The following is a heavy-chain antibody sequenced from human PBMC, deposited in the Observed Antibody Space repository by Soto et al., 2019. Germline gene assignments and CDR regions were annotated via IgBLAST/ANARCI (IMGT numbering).Heavy chain of an antibody. CDR2: INHSGST. J-gene: IGHJ4*02. Sequence: QVQLQQCGAGLLKPSETLSLTCAVYGGSFSGYYWSWIRQPPGKGLEGIGEINHSGSTNYNPSLKSRVTISVDTSKNQFSLKLSSVTAADTAVYYCERGGPTGVDYWGQGTLVTVSS. V-gene: IGHV4-34*01. CDR3: ERGGPTGVDY. CDR1: GGSFSGYY.